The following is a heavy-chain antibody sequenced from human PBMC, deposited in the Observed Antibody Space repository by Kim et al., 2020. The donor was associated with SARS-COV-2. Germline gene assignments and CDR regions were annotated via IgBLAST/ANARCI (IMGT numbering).Heavy chain of an antibody. V-gene: IGHV4-39*02. CDR3: ARESWIQLWTHFDY. J-gene: IGHJ4*02. D-gene: IGHD5-18*01. Sequence: PSLKSRVTISVDTSKNQFSLKLSSVTAADTAVYYCARESWIQLWTHFDYWGQGTLVTVSS.